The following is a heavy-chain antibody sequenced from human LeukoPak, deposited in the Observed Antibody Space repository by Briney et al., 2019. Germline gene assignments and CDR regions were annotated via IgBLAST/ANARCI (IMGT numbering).Heavy chain of an antibody. Sequence: PGGSLRLSCAASGFTFSIYSMNWVRQAPGKGLEWISYISSSSTTIYYADSVKGRFTISRDNAKNSLYLQMNSLRAEDTAVYYCARDKYYYYYMDVWGKGTTVTVSS. J-gene: IGHJ6*03. CDR2: ISSSSTTI. V-gene: IGHV3-48*01. CDR1: GFTFSIYS. CDR3: ARDKYYYYYMDV.